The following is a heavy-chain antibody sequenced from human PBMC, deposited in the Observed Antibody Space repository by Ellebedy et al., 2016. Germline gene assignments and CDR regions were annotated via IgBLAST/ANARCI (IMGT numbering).Heavy chain of an antibody. Sequence: GGSLRLSCVVSGLTFTRFAMTWVRQAPGRGLEWVSSISANGGTTYYADSVKGRFTISRDNSKNTLYLQMSSLRAEDTAVYYCAKGSDVDTAMVTAGGLFDYWGQGTLVTVSS. D-gene: IGHD5-18*01. CDR1: GLTFTRFA. J-gene: IGHJ4*02. CDR3: AKGSDVDTAMVTAGGLFDY. V-gene: IGHV3-23*01. CDR2: ISANGGTT.